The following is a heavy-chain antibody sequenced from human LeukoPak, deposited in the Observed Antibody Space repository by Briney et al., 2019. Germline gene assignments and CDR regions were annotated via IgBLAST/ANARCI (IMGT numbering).Heavy chain of an antibody. CDR2: IYHTGNT. D-gene: IGHD3-10*01. CDR3: ARSIWFGESL. Sequence: SGTLSLTCDVSGGSISSSNWWTWVRQPPGKGLEWIGHIYHTGNTIYNPSLKSRVTISVDKSKNQFSLKLSSVTAADTAVYYCARSIWFGESLWGQGTLVTVSS. V-gene: IGHV4-4*02. CDR1: GGSISSSNW. J-gene: IGHJ4*02.